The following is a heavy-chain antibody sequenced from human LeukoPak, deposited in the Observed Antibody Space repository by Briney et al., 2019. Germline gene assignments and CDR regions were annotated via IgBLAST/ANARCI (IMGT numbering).Heavy chain of an antibody. V-gene: IGHV1-46*01. Sequence: ASVKVSCKASGYTFTSYYMHWVRQAPGQGLEWMGIINPSGGSTSYAQKFQGRVTMTRDMSTRTVYMELSSLRSEDTAVYYCARSLGGLYYFDYWGQGTLVTVSS. J-gene: IGHJ4*02. CDR1: GYTFTSYY. CDR3: ARSLGGLYYFDY. CDR2: INPSGGST. D-gene: IGHD2-2*01.